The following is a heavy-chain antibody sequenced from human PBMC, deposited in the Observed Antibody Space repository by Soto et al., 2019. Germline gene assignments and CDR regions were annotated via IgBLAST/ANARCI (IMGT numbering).Heavy chain of an antibody. J-gene: IGHJ4*02. V-gene: IGHV3-48*03. CDR3: VGYPRKPERAFGY. CDR1: GFTFSSYE. CDR2: ISSSGSTI. Sequence: PGGSLRLSCAASGFTFSSYEMNWVRQAPGKGLEWVSYISSSGSTIYYADSVKGRFTISRDNAKNSQYLQMNSLRAEDTAVYYCVGYPRKPERAFGYWGQGTLVTVSS.